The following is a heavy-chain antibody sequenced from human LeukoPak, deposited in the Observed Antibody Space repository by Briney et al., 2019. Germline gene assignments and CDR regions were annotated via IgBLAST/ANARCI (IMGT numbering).Heavy chain of an antibody. CDR2: IYYSGST. CDR1: GGSISSYY. CDR3: ARRAPYSYEWSTLDY. Sequence: SETLSLTCTVSGGSISSYYWSWIRQPPGKGLEWIGYIYYSGSTNYNPPLKSRVTISVDTSKNQFSLKLSSVTAADTAVYYCARRAPYSYEWSTLDYWGQGTLVTVSS. J-gene: IGHJ4*02. D-gene: IGHD5-18*01. V-gene: IGHV4-59*08.